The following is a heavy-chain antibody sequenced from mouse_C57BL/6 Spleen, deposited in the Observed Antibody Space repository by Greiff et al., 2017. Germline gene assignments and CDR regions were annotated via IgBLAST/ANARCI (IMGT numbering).Heavy chain of an antibody. Sequence: EVQLVESGPGMVKPSQSLSLTCTVTGYSITSGYDWHWIRHFPGNKLEWMGYISYSGSTNYNPSLKSRISITHDTSKNHFFLKLNSVTTEDTATYYCARGGYYGSSSFDYWGQGTTLTVSS. D-gene: IGHD1-1*01. J-gene: IGHJ2*01. CDR2: ISYSGST. CDR1: GYSITSGYD. CDR3: ARGGYYGSSSFDY. V-gene: IGHV3-1*01.